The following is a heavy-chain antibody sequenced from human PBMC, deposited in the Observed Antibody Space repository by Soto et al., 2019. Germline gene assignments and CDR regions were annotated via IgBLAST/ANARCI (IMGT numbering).Heavy chain of an antibody. D-gene: IGHD5-18*01. CDR3: ANGSAMGADH. CDR1: GCTSRTHT. CDR2: IIPLFGTG. J-gene: IGHJ5*02. Sequence: GASVHVSCKASGCTSRTHTMTWVRQAPGQGLEWMGGIIPLFGTGHKAQKFQGRITIIADKSTSTAYMELSSLRSEDTAVYFCANGSAMGADHWGPGTLVTVPS. V-gene: IGHV1-69*06.